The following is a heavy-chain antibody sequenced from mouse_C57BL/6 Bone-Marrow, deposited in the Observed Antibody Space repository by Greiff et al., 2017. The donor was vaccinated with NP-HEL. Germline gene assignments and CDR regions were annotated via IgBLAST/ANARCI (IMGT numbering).Heavy chain of an antibody. Sequence: VQLQQSGAELVRPGASVKLSCKASGYTFTDYYINWVKQRPGQGLEWIARIYPGSGNTYYNEKFKGKATLTAEKSSSTAYMQLSSLTSEDSAVYVCARRLTTVVADYAMDYWGQGTSVTVSS. CDR1: GYTFTDYY. D-gene: IGHD1-1*01. CDR3: ARRLTTVVADYAMDY. J-gene: IGHJ4*01. V-gene: IGHV1-76*01. CDR2: IYPGSGNT.